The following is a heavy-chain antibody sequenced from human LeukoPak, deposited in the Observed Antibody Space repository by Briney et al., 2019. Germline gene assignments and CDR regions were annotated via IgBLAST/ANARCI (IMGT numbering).Heavy chain of an antibody. CDR3: ARVRSGSYSGYMDV. J-gene: IGHJ6*03. V-gene: IGHV3-7*01. D-gene: IGHD3-10*01. CDR1: GFTFSSYA. CDR2: IKQDGSEK. Sequence: PGRSLRLSCAASGFTFSSYAMSWVRQAPGKGLEWVANIKQDGSEKYYVDSVKGRFTISRDNAKNSLYLQMNSLRAEDTAVYYCARVRSGSYSGYMDVWGKGTTVTISS.